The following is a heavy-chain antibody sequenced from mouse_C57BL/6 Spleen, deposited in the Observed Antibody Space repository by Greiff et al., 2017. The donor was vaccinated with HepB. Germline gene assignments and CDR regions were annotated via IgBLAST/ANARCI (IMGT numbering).Heavy chain of an antibody. J-gene: IGHJ1*03. D-gene: IGHD1-1*01. V-gene: IGHV1-80*01. CDR2: IYPGDGDT. CDR1: GYAFSSYW. CDR3: ARFYYYGSSYYWYFDV. Sequence: VKLQESGAELVKPGASVKISCKASGYAFSSYWMNWVKQRPGKGLEWIGQIYPGDGDTNYNGKFKGKATLTADKSSSTAYMQLSSLTSEDSAVYFCARFYYYGSSYYWYFDVWGTGTTVTVSS.